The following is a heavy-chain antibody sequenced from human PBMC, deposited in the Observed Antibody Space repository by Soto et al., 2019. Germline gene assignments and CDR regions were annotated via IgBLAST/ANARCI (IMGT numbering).Heavy chain of an antibody. J-gene: IGHJ3*02. Sequence: SETLSLTCTVSGGSISSYYWSWIRQPPGKGLEWIGYIYYSGSTNYNPSLKSRVTISVDTSKNQFSLKLSSVTAADTAVYYCARHAQVGIIDAFDIWGQGTMVTVSS. CDR2: IYYSGST. D-gene: IGHD2-21*01. CDR3: ARHAQVGIIDAFDI. CDR1: GGSISSYY. V-gene: IGHV4-59*08.